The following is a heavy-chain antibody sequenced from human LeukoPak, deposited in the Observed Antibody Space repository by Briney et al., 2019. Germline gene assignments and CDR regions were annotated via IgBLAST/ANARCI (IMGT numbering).Heavy chain of an antibody. D-gene: IGHD3-16*01. Sequence: SETLSLTCTVSDDSISDYYRGWIRQPPGKGLEGIGYFHNSGTSTYNPSLKSRVTISADTSKNQFSLKLNPLTTADPAVYYCTRGAGWLIDYWGQGILVTVSS. J-gene: IGHJ4*02. V-gene: IGHV4-59*01. CDR3: TRGAGWLIDY. CDR2: FHNSGTS. CDR1: DDSISDYY.